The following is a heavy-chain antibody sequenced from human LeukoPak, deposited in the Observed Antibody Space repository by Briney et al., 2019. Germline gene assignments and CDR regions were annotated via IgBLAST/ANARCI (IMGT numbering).Heavy chain of an antibody. Sequence: SQTLSLTCAVSGGSISSGGYSWSWIRQPPGKGLEWIGYIYHSGSTSYNPSLKSRVTISVDRSKNQFSLKLSSVTAADTAVYYCARGSLGYCSGGSCYLAYYFDYWGQGTLVTVSS. J-gene: IGHJ4*02. D-gene: IGHD2-15*01. CDR1: GGSISSGGYS. V-gene: IGHV4-30-2*01. CDR2: IYHSGST. CDR3: ARGSLGYCSGGSCYLAYYFDY.